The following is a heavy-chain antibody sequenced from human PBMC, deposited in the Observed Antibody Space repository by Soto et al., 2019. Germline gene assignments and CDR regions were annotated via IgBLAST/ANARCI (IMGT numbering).Heavy chain of an antibody. J-gene: IGHJ5*02. CDR3: ASSAYSSPHNWFDP. D-gene: IGHD6-13*01. Sequence: ASVKVSCKASGYTFTSYAMHWVRQAPGQRLEWKGWINAGNSNTKYAQKFQGRVTITADESTSTAYMELSSLRSEDTAVYYCASSAYSSPHNWFDPWGQGTLVTVSS. V-gene: IGHV1-3*01. CDR2: INAGNSNT. CDR1: GYTFTSYA.